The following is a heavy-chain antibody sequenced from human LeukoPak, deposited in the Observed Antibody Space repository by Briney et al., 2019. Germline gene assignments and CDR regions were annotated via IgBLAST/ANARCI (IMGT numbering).Heavy chain of an antibody. J-gene: IGHJ4*02. CDR1: VCTFSSYA. D-gene: IGHD3-10*01. Sequence: AAVNVSFKACVCTFSSYAISWVRQAPGQGREWMGWITPNSGGTNYAQKFQGRVTMTRDTSISTAYMELSRLRSDDTAVYYCASGSGTYSPDYWGEGTLVTVSS. CDR2: ITPNSGGT. CDR3: ASGSGTYSPDY. V-gene: IGHV1-2*02.